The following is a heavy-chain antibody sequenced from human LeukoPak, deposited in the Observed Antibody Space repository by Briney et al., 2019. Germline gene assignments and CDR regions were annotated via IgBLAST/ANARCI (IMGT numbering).Heavy chain of an antibody. CDR3: ARGTYDFWSGYSINYYYYGMDV. D-gene: IGHD3-3*01. CDR2: IYTSGST. J-gene: IGHJ6*02. Sequence: SSETLSLTCTVSGGSISSYYWSWIRQPAGKGLEWIGRIYTSGSTNYNPSLKSRVTMSVDTSKNQFSLKLSSVTAADTAVYYCARGTYDFWSGYSINYYYYGMDVWGQGTTVTVSS. CDR1: GGSISSYY. V-gene: IGHV4-4*07.